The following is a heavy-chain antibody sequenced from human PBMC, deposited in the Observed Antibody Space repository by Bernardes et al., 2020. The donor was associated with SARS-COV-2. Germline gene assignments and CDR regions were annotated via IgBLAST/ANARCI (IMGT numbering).Heavy chain of an antibody. D-gene: IGHD1-1*01. V-gene: IGHV3-23*01. J-gene: IGHJ6*02. CDR1: GFTFSNFA. CDR3: AKEWSTTGYYYDMDV. CDR2: ISLGGGHT. Sequence: GGSLRLSCAASGFTFSNFALSWVRQAPGKGLEWVSTISLGGGHTYFADSVKGRFTISRDYSKNTLYLQMNSLRVEDTAVYYCAKEWSTTGYYYDMDVWGPGTTVTVSS.